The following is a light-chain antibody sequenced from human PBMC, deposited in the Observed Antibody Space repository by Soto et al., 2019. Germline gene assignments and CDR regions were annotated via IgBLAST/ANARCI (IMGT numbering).Light chain of an antibody. J-gene: IGKJ4*01. Sequence: DIVMTQSPDSLAVSLGERATINCKSSQSALYSSNNKNYLAWYQQKPGQPPKLLIYWASTRESGVPDRFSGSGSGTDFTLTISRLQAEDVAVYYCQQYYGLPLTFGGGTNVEIK. V-gene: IGKV4-1*01. CDR2: WAS. CDR1: QSALYSSNNKNY. CDR3: QQYYGLPLT.